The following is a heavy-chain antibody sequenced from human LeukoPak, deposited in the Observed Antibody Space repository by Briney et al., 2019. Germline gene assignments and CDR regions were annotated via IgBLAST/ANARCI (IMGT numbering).Heavy chain of an antibody. CDR3: AKESSGYYFDY. CDR2: IWYDGSNK. D-gene: IGHD3-22*01. CDR1: GFTFSSYG. V-gene: IGHV3-33*06. J-gene: IGHJ4*02. Sequence: GRSLRLSCAASGFTFSSYGMHWVRQAPGKGLEWVAVIWYDGSNKYYADSVKGRFTISRDNSKNTLYLQMNSLRAEDTAVYYCAKESSGYYFDYWGQGTLVTVSS.